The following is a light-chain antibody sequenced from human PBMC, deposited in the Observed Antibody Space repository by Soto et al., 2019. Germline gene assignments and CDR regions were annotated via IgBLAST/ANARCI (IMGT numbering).Light chain of an antibody. V-gene: IGKV1-5*03. J-gene: IGKJ4*01. CDR3: QQYNSYLT. CDR1: QSISSW. Sequence: DIQMTQSPSTLSASVGDRVTITCRASQSISSWLAWYQQKPGKAPKLLIYKASSLESGVPSRFSGRRSGTEFTLTISSLKPDDFATYYCQQYNSYLTFGGGTKVEIK. CDR2: KAS.